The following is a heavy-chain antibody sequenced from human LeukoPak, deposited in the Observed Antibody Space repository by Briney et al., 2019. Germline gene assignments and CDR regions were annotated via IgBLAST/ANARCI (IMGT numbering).Heavy chain of an antibody. CDR2: ISRNSGYT. CDR1: GFTFNDYY. V-gene: IGHV3-11*03. Sequence: GGSLSLSCAASGFTFNDYYMNWIRQAPGKGLEWLSYISRNSGYTNYADSVKGRFTISGDNAKNSLSLQMDSLGAEDTAVYYCARLREYYDSSGPGPYYYYGMDVWGQGTTVTVSS. CDR3: ARLREYYDSSGPGPYYYYGMDV. D-gene: IGHD3-22*01. J-gene: IGHJ6*02.